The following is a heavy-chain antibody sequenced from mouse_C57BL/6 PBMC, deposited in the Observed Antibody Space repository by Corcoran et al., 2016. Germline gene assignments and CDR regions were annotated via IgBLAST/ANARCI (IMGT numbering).Heavy chain of an antibody. CDR1: GYTFTTYG. Sequence: QIQLVQSGPELKKPGETVKISCKASGYTFTTYGMSWVKQAPGKGLKWMGWINTYSGVPTYADDFKGRFAFSLETSASTAYLQINNLKNEDTATYFCGRRGSVGSSYWYFDFWGTGTAVTVSS. CDR2: INTYSGVP. CDR3: GRRGSVGSSYWYFDF. J-gene: IGHJ1*03. V-gene: IGHV9-3*01.